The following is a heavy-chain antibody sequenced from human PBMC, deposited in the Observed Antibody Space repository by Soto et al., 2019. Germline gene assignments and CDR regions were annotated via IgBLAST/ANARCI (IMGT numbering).Heavy chain of an antibody. Sequence: PGGSVRLSCAASGFPFSSYVMSWVRQAPGKGLEWVSGISGGGSNTFYADYVKGRFTISRDNSKNTLLLQMNSLGAEDTAVYYCAKDSNKYSSSLRGRYFDYWGQGIGVTVS. CDR2: ISGGGSNT. CDR1: GFPFSSYV. CDR3: AKDSNKYSSSLRGRYFDY. J-gene: IGHJ4*02. D-gene: IGHD4-4*01. V-gene: IGHV3-23*01.